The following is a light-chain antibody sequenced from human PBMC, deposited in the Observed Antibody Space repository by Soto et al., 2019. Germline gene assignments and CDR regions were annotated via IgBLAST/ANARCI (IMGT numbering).Light chain of an antibody. CDR3: QQRSAWPPT. J-gene: IGKJ4*01. CDR2: GAS. Sequence: EIVLTQSPGTLSLSPGERATLSCRASQSVSNNYLAWYQQKPGQAPRLLIYGASTRVTGIPARFSGSGSGTDFTLTISSLEPEDFAVYYCQQRSAWPPTFGGGTKVDIK. CDR1: QSVSNNY. V-gene: IGKV3-11*01.